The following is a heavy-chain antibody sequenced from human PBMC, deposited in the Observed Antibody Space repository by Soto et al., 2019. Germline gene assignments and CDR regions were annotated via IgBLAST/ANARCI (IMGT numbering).Heavy chain of an antibody. CDR2: IGGSGGNT. V-gene: IGHV3-23*01. CDR1: GFIFNAYA. D-gene: IGHD4-4*01. J-gene: IGHJ4*02. CDR3: ARVASDYINSVDH. Sequence: EVKLLASGGGLVQPGESLRLSCAASGFIFNAYAMTWVRQAPGKGPEWVSAIGGSGGNTYYAASVKGRFTMSRDNSKDTVNLEMTRLRVDDTAVYFCARVASDYINSVDHWGQGILVTVSS.